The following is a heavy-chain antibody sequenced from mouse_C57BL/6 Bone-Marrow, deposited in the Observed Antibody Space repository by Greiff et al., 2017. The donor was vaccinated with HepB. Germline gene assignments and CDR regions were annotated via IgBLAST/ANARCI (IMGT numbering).Heavy chain of an antibody. CDR3: CIYYYGSSSIDGAMDY. CDR2: IDPENGDT. J-gene: IGHJ4*01. D-gene: IGHD1-1*01. Sequence: EVHLVESGAELVRPGASVKLSCTASGFNIKDDYMHWVKQRPEQGLEWIGWIDPENGDTEYASKFQGKATITADTSSNTAYLQLSSLTSEDTAVYYCCIYYYGSSSIDGAMDYWGQGTSVTVSS. CDR1: GFNIKDDY. V-gene: IGHV14-4*01.